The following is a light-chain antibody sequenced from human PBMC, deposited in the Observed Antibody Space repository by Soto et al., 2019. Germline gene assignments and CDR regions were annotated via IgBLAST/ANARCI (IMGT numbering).Light chain of an antibody. V-gene: IGLV2-23*02. CDR2: EVS. CDR3: CSYAGSSTFA. CDR1: SSDVGSYNL. J-gene: IGLJ1*01. Sequence: QSVLTQPASVSGSPGQSITISCTGTSSDVGSYNLVSWYQQHAGKAPKVMIYEVSKRPSGVSNRISGSKSGNTASLTISGLQAEDEADYYCCSYAGSSTFAFGTGTKVTVL.